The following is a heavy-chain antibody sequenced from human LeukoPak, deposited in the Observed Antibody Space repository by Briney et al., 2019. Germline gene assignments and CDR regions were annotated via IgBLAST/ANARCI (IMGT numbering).Heavy chain of an antibody. Sequence: QPGRSLRLSCAASGFTFSSYAMHWVRQAPGKGLEWVAVISYDGSNKYYADSVKGRFTISRDNSKNTLYLQMNSLRAEDTAVYYCARGFRGYSYANWLFDYWGQGTLVTVSS. CDR1: GFTFSSYA. D-gene: IGHD5-18*01. CDR2: ISYDGSNK. V-gene: IGHV3-30-3*01. J-gene: IGHJ4*02. CDR3: ARGFRGYSYANWLFDY.